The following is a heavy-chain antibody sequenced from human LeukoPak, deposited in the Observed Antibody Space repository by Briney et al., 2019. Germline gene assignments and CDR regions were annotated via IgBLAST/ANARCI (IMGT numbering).Heavy chain of an antibody. CDR2: ISGSGGAT. J-gene: IGHJ4*02. D-gene: IGHD1-26*01. V-gene: IGHV3-23*01. Sequence: GGSLRLSCAASGFTFSSYPMNWVRQAPGKGLEWVSVISGSGGATFYGDSVQGRFTISRDNSRDTLYLQMSSLRAEDTAVYYCGKYLQATVGANDYWGQGTLVTVSS. CDR3: GKYLQATVGANDY. CDR1: GFTFSSYP.